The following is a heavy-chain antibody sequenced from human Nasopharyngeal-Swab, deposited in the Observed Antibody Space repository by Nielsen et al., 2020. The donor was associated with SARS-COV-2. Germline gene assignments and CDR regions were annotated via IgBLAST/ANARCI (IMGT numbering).Heavy chain of an antibody. J-gene: IGHJ4*02. CDR3: ARAGVDTSTGSSGGCFDY. D-gene: IGHD3-9*01. CDR2: IYYSGST. Sequence: LSLTCTVSGRSISSSSSYWGWIRQPPGKGLEWVGSIYYSGSTYYTPSLNSRVTISVDTSKSQFSLKLRSVTAADTAVYYCARAGVDTSTGSSGGCFDYWGQGALVTVSS. V-gene: IGHV4-39*01. CDR1: GRSISSSSSY.